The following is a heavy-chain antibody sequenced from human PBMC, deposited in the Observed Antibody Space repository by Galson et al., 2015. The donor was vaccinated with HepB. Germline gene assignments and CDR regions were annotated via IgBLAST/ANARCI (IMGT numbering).Heavy chain of an antibody. CDR2: IYYSGST. D-gene: IGHD5-12*01. V-gene: IGHV4-59*01. CDR1: GGSISSYY. J-gene: IGHJ3*02. CDR3: ARYYDWNAFDI. Sequence: SETLSLTCTVSGGSISSYYWSWIRQPPGKGLEWIGYIYYSGSTNYNPSLKSRVTISVDTSKNQFSLKLSSVTAADTAVYYCARYYDWNAFDIWGQGTMVTVSS.